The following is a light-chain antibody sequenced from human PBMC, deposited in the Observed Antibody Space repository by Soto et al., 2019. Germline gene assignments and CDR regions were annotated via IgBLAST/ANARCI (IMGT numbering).Light chain of an antibody. V-gene: IGKV3-11*01. CDR1: QSVSSN. CDR3: QQRSNWPPIT. Sequence: EIVMTQSPATLSVSPGERATLSCMASQSVSSNLAWYQQKPGQAPRLLIYGAYTRATGIPARFSGSGSGTDFTLTISSLEPEDFAVYYCQQRSNWPPITFGQGTRLEIK. CDR2: GAY. J-gene: IGKJ5*01.